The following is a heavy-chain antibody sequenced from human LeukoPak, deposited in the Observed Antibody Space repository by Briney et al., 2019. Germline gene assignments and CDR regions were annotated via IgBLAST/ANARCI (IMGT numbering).Heavy chain of an antibody. CDR1: GFTFSSYA. CDR3: AKGYSYYYDSSGYYGLGY. J-gene: IGHJ4*02. Sequence: GGSLRLSCAASGFTFSSYAMNWVRQAPGKGLEWVSAISGSGGSTYYADSVKGRFTISRDNAKNPLYLQMNSLRAEDTALYYCAKGYSYYYDSSGYYGLGYWGQGTLVTVSS. CDR2: ISGSGGST. V-gene: IGHV3-23*01. D-gene: IGHD3-22*01.